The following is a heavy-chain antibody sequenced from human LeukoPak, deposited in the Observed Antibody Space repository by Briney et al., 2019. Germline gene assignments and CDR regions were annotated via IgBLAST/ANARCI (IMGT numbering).Heavy chain of an antibody. CDR1: GFDFINSA. V-gene: IGHV3-30-3*01. D-gene: IGHD3-10*01. J-gene: IGHJ4*02. CDR3: ARALRMVRRFDY. Sequence: GGSLRLSCAASGFDFINSAMHWVRQSPGKGLEWVAMLSYAGSNNYYRESVKGRFIISRDNSKSTVSLQMTSLTEADAGIYYCARALRMVRRFDYWGQGTLVIVSS. CDR2: LSYAGSNN.